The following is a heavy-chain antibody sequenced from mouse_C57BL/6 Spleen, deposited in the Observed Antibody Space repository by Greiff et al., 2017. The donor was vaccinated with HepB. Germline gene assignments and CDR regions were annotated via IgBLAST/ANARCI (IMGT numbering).Heavy chain of an antibody. Sequence: VQLQQSGPVLVKPGASVKMSCKASGYTFTDYYMNWVKQSHGKSLEWIGVINPYNGGTSYNQKFKGKATLTVDKSSSTAYMELNSLTSEDSAVYYCARSGNYGYFDYWGQGTTLTVSS. CDR3: ARSGNYGYFDY. CDR2: INPYNGGT. D-gene: IGHD2-1*01. V-gene: IGHV1-19*01. CDR1: GYTFTDYY. J-gene: IGHJ2*01.